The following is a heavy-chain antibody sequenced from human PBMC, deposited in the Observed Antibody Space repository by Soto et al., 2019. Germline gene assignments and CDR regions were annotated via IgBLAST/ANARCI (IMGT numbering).Heavy chain of an antibody. Sequence: ASVKVSCKASGYTFTGYYMHWVRQAPGQGLEWMGWINPNSGGTNYAQKFQGRVTMTRDTSISTAYMELSRLRSDDTAVYYCARLGYYYYYGMDVWGQGTAVTVSS. CDR3: ARLGYYYYYGMDV. D-gene: IGHD1-26*01. V-gene: IGHV1-2*02. J-gene: IGHJ6*02. CDR1: GYTFTGYY. CDR2: INPNSGGT.